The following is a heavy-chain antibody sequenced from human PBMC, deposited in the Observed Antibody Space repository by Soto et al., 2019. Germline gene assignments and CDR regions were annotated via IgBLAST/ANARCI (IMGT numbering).Heavy chain of an antibody. CDR1: GGSFSGYY. CDR3: ARGVIVVVPAAIEYYYYYGMDV. V-gene: IGHV4-34*01. J-gene: IGHJ6*02. Sequence: PSETLSLTCAVYGGSFSGYYWSWIRQPPGKGLEWIWEINHSGSTNYNPSLKSRVTISVDTSTNQFSLKLSSVTAADTAVYYCARGVIVVVPAAIEYYYYYGMDVWGQGTTVTVSS. D-gene: IGHD2-2*01. CDR2: INHSGST.